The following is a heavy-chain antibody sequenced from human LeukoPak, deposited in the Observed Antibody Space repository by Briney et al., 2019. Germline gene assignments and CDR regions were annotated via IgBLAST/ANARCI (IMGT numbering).Heavy chain of an antibody. V-gene: IGHV1-46*01. D-gene: IGHD6-19*01. J-gene: IGHJ6*02. CDR2: INPSGGST. CDR1: GYTFTSYY. CDR3: ARDTRGIAVAGYYYYGMDV. Sequence: ASVKVSCTASGYTFTSYYMHWVRQAPGQGLEWMGIINPSGGSTSYAQKFQGRVTMTSDTSTSTVYMELSSLRSEDTAVYYCARDTRGIAVAGYYYYGMDVWGQGTTVTVSS.